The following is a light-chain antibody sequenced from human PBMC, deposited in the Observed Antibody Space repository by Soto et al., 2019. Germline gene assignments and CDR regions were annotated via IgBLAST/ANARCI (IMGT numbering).Light chain of an antibody. J-gene: IGKJ2*01. V-gene: IGKV3-20*01. CDR3: QQFGNSPYT. Sequence: EIVLTQSPGTLSLSPGERATLSCRASQSVSSSYLAWYQQKPGQAPRLLIYGASSRATGIQDRFSGSGSGTDFTLTISKLEPEDFAVYDCQQFGNSPYTFGQGTRLEIK. CDR1: QSVSSSY. CDR2: GAS.